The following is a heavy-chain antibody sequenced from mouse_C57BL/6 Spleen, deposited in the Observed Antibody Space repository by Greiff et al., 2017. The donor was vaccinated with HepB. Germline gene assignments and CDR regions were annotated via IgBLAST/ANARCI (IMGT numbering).Heavy chain of an antibody. J-gene: IGHJ2*01. CDR3: ARSGNFDY. Sequence: VQLQQSGAELVKPGASVKLSCKASGYTFTSYWMHWVKQRPGQGLEWIGMIHPNSGSNNYNEKFKSKATLTVDKSSSTAYMQLSSLTSEDYAVYYCARSGNFDYWGQGTTLTVSS. D-gene: IGHD4-1*01. CDR1: GYTFTSYW. V-gene: IGHV1-64*01. CDR2: IHPNSGSN.